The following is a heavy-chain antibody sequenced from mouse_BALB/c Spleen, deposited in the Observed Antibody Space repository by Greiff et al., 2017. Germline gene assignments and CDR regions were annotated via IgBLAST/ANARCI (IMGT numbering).Heavy chain of an antibody. CDR2: ISYDGSN. CDR3: ARIHDGYLYYAMDD. CDR1: GYSITSGYY. J-gene: IGHJ4*01. D-gene: IGHD2-3*01. V-gene: IGHV3-6*02. Sequence: DVKLQESGPGLVKPSQSLSLTCSVTGYSITSGYYWNWIRQFPGNKLEWMGYISYDGSNNYNPSLKNRISITRDTSKNQFFLKLNSVTTEDTATYYCARIHDGYLYYAMDDWGQGTSVTVSS.